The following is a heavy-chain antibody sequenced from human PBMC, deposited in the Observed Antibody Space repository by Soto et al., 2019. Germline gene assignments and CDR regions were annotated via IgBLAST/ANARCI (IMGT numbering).Heavy chain of an antibody. J-gene: IGHJ5*02. CDR2: IIPIFGTA. CDR1: GGTFSSYA. D-gene: IGHD3-22*01. Sequence: QVQLVQSGAEVKKPGSSVKVSCKASGGTFSSYAISWVRQAPGQGLEWMGGIIPIFGTANYAQKFQGRVTITADESTRPGYMELSSLRTEGKAVYFCAEDRGGHDRKGYFVDPWGQGTLVTVSS. V-gene: IGHV1-69*01. CDR3: AEDRGGHDRKGYFVDP.